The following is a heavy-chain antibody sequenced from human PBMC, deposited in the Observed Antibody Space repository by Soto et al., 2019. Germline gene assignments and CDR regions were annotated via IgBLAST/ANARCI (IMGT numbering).Heavy chain of an antibody. CDR3: ARDYTYYDILTGDDAFDI. J-gene: IGHJ3*02. V-gene: IGHV3-30-3*01. CDR2: ISYDGSNK. Sequence: QVQLVESGGGVVQPGRSLRLSCAASGFTFSSYAMHWVRQAPGKGLEWVAVISYDGSNKYYADSVKGRFTISRDNSQNTLYLQMNSLRAEDTAVYYCARDYTYYDILTGDDAFDIWGQGTMVTVSS. D-gene: IGHD3-9*01. CDR1: GFTFSSYA.